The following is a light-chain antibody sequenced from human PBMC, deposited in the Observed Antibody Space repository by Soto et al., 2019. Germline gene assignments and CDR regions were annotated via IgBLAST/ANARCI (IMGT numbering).Light chain of an antibody. CDR1: QSVSSSY. Sequence: EIVLTQSPGTLSLSPGERATLSCRASQSVSSSYLAWYQQKPGQAPRLLIYGASSRATGIPDRFSGSGSGAEFTLTIGSLQSEDCALYYCQQYNNWPGTFGQGTKVDIK. J-gene: IGKJ1*01. CDR3: QQYNNWPGT. V-gene: IGKV3-20*01. CDR2: GAS.